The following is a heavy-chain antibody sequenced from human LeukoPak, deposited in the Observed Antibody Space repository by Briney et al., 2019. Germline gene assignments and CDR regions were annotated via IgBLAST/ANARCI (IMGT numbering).Heavy chain of an antibody. CDR2: INPSGGST. V-gene: IGHV1-46*01. CDR1: GYTFTSYY. Sequence: ASVKVSCKASGYTFTSYYMHWVRQAPGQGLEGMGIINPSGGSTSYAQKFQGRVTMTRDTSTSTVYMELSSLRAEDTAVYYCARVSFGRFDPWGQGTLVTVSS. CDR3: ARVSFGRFDP. D-gene: IGHD3-16*01. J-gene: IGHJ5*02.